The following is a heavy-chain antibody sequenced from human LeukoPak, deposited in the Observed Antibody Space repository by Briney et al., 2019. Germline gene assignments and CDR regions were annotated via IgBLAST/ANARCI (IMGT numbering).Heavy chain of an antibody. D-gene: IGHD6-13*01. Sequence: GGSLRLSCAASGFTFRTYAISWVRQAPAKGREWVSTISGSGYSTYYADSVKGRFTISRDTSKNTLYLEMNSLRAEDTAVYYCAKGEAVAAAGDFDYWGQGTLVTVSS. CDR3: AKGEAVAAAGDFDY. J-gene: IGHJ4*02. CDR2: ISGSGYST. V-gene: IGHV3-23*01. CDR1: GFTFRTYA.